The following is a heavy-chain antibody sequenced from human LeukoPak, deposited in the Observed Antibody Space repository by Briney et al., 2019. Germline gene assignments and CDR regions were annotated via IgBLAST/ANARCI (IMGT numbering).Heavy chain of an antibody. CDR3: ARDPKPSGWLQFGFDY. D-gene: IGHD5-24*01. CDR2: ISGDGRGT. V-gene: IGHV3-74*01. J-gene: IGHJ4*02. CDR1: GFIFTDYW. Sequence: GGSMRLSCAASGFIFTDYWMHWVRQGPGKELVWVARISGDGRGTTYADSVKGRFTISRDNAKSTAYLQMNSLRAEDTAVYYCARDPKPSGWLQFGFDYWGQGTLVTVSS.